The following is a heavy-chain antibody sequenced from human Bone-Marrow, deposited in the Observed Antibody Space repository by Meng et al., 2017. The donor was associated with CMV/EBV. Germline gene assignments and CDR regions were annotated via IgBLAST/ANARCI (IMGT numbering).Heavy chain of an antibody. D-gene: IGHD1-26*01. J-gene: IGHJ4*02. Sequence: GGSLRLSCAASGFTFDDYAMHWVRQAPGKGLEWVSGISWNSGSMGYADSVKGRFTISRDDAKNSLFLQMSSLRAEDTAVYYCAKEAAYSGTYHYFDDWGPGILVNVAS. CDR1: GFTFDDYA. CDR2: ISWNSGSM. V-gene: IGHV3-9*01. CDR3: AKEAAYSGTYHYFDD.